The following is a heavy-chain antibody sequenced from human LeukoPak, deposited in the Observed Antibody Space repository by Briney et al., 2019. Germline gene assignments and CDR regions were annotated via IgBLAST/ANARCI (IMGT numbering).Heavy chain of an antibody. CDR1: GYIFTSYY. Sequence: ASVKVSCKASGYIFTSYYLHWVRQAPGQGLEWMGIINPSGGSTSYAQKFQGRVTMTRDTSTSTVYMELSSLRSEDTAVYYCARDPNYGGNPNWYFDLWGRGTLVTVSS. V-gene: IGHV1-46*01. D-gene: IGHD4-23*01. CDR3: ARDPNYGGNPNWYFDL. J-gene: IGHJ2*01. CDR2: INPSGGST.